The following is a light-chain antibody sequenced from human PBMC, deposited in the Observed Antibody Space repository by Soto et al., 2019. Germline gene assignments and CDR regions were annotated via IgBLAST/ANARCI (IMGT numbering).Light chain of an antibody. CDR1: SSDVGGYNY. V-gene: IGLV2-14*01. CDR3: SSYTSSSTLGV. J-gene: IGLJ3*02. Sequence: QSALTQPASVSGSPGQSITISCTGTSSDVGGYNYVSWYQQHPGKAPKLRIYDVSNRPSGVSNRFSGSKSGNTDSLTISGLHAEDEADYYCSSYTSSSTLGVFGGGTKVTVL. CDR2: DVS.